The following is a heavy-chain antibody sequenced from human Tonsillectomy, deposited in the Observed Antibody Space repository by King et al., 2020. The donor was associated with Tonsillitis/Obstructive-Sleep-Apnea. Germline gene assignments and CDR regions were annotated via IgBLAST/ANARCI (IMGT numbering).Heavy chain of an antibody. D-gene: IGHD4-17*01. J-gene: IGHJ4*02. CDR2: ISSSSNAI. Sequence: VQLVESGGGLVQPGGSLRLSCAASGFTFSFYSMNWVRQAPGKGLEWVSYISSSSNAIHYADSVKGRFTISRDNAKNALYLQMNSLRDEDTAVYYCARDGIYRYGDYGGDYWGQGTLVTVSS. CDR3: ARDGIYRYGDYGGDY. V-gene: IGHV3-48*02. CDR1: GFTFSFYS.